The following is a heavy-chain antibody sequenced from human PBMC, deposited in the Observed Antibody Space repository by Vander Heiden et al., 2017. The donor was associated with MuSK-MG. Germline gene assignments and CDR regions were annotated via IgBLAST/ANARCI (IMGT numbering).Heavy chain of an antibody. CDR3: ATSKTVGYFDY. Sequence: IIPIFGTANYAQKFQGRVTITADESTSTAYMEMSSLRSEDTAVYYCATSKTVGYFDYWGQGTLVTVSS. J-gene: IGHJ4*02. CDR2: IIPIFGTA. D-gene: IGHD1-26*01. V-gene: IGHV1-69*01.